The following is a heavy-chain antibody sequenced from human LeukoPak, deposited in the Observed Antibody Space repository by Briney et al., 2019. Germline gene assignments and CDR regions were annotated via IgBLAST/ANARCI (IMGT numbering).Heavy chain of an antibody. CDR1: GYTFTSYG. J-gene: IGHJ4*02. Sequence: GASVKVSCKASGYTFTSYGISWVRQAPGQGLEWMGWISAYNGDTNYAQKLQGRVTMTTDTSTSTAYMELRSLRSDDTAVYYCARALYDSSGYLPDYWGQGTLVTVSS. D-gene: IGHD3-22*01. V-gene: IGHV1-18*01. CDR2: ISAYNGDT. CDR3: ARALYDSSGYLPDY.